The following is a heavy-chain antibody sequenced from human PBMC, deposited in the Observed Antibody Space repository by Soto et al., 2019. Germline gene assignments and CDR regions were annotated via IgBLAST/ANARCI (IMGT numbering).Heavy chain of an antibody. V-gene: IGHV4-4*02. Sequence: PSETLSLTCAVSGGSISSSHWWTWVRQPPGKGLEWIGEIHHSGSTNYNPSLKSRVTISIDRSKNHFSLNLSSVTAADTAIFYCARGSGTYYYAGSDSSGPNYFDDWGQGTLVTVSS. J-gene: IGHJ4*02. CDR2: IHHSGST. D-gene: IGHD3-22*01. CDR3: ARGSGTYYYAGSDSSGPNYFDD. CDR1: GGSISSSHW.